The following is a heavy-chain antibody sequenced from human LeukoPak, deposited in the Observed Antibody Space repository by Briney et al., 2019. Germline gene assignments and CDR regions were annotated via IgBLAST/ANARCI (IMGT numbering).Heavy chain of an antibody. J-gene: IGHJ4*02. CDR3: ASSEMVRGDIDRTTC. CDR2: INPNSGGT. Sequence: ASVKVSCKASGYTFTGYYMHWVRQAPGQGLEWMGWINPNSGGTNYAQKFQGRVTMTRDTSISTAYMELSRLRSDDTAVYYCASSEMVRGDIDRTTCWGQGTLVTVSS. CDR1: GYTFTGYY. V-gene: IGHV1-2*02. D-gene: IGHD3-10*01.